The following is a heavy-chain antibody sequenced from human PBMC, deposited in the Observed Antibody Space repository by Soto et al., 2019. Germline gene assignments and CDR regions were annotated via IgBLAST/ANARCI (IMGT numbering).Heavy chain of an antibody. CDR1: GGSFRNYY. D-gene: IGHD3-16*01. CDR2: VNHSGEA. V-gene: IGHV4-34*01. CDR3: ARELFQFGPRVGTFDI. J-gene: IGHJ3*02. Sequence: PSETLSLTCGVYGGSFRNYYWIWVRQPPGKGLEWIGEVNHSGEATYNPSLQSRITISLDTSRNQFSLRLSSVTAADTAVYYCARELFQFGPRVGTFDIWGQGTLVTVSS.